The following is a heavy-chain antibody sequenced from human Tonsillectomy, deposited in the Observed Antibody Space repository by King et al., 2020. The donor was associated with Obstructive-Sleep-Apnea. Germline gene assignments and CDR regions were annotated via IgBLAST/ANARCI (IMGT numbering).Heavy chain of an antibody. D-gene: IGHD3-22*01. CDR2: IYYSGSS. V-gene: IGHV4-39*07. CDR3: ARAPAYYYDSSGYYTFDY. Sequence: QLQESGPGLVKPSETLSLTCTVSGGSISSSSYYWGWIRQPPGKGLEWIGSIYYSGSSYYNVSLKSRVTISVDTSKNQFSLKLSSVTAADTAVYYCARAPAYYYDSSGYYTFDYWGQGTLVTVSS. J-gene: IGHJ4*02. CDR1: GGSISSSSYY.